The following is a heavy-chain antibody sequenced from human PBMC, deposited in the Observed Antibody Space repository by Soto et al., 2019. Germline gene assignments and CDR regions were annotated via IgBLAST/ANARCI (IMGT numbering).Heavy chain of an antibody. CDR3: ARGSGYSYGPDY. J-gene: IGHJ4*02. D-gene: IGHD5-18*01. Sequence: QVQLQESGPGLVKPSETLSLTCTVSGGSISSYYWSWIRQPPGKGLEWIGYIYYNGSTNYNPSLKSRVTISVDTSKNQFSLKLSSVTAADTAVYYCARGSGYSYGPDYWGQGTLVTVSS. CDR2: IYYNGST. CDR1: GGSISSYY. V-gene: IGHV4-59*01.